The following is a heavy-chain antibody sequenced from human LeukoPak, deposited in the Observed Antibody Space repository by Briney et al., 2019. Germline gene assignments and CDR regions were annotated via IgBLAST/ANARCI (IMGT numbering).Heavy chain of an antibody. D-gene: IGHD3-9*01. CDR1: GFWFSNYG. J-gene: IGHJ4*02. V-gene: IGHV3-23*01. CDR3: AKWGDYDVLTGYYDPDY. Sequence: GGSLRLSCAASGFWFSNYGMNWVRQAPGKGLEWVSAITGSGGGTYYADSVKGRFTISRDNSKNTLYLQMNSLRAEDTAVYYCAKWGDYDVLTGYYDPDYWGQGTLVTVSS. CDR2: ITGSGGGT.